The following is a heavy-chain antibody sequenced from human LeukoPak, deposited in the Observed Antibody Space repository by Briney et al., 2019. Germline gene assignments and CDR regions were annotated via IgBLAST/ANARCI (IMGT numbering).Heavy chain of an antibody. D-gene: IGHD4-17*01. CDR1: GGSINSSSYY. CDR3: ARQIRSNYGDYPLRY. CDR2: IYYSGST. Sequence: SETLSLTCTVSGGSINSSSYYWGWIRQPPGKGLEWIGSIYYSGSTYHNPSLKSRVTISVDTSKKQFSLKLSSLSAVDIAVYYCARQIRSNYGDYPLRYWGQGTLVTVSS. J-gene: IGHJ4*02. V-gene: IGHV4-39*01.